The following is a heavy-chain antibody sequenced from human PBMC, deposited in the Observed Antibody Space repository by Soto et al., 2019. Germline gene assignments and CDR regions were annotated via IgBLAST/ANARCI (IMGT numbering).Heavy chain of an antibody. V-gene: IGHV2-5*01. CDR1: GFSLSTSGVG. J-gene: IGHJ3*02. Sequence: QITLKESGPTLVKPTQTLTLTCTFSGFSLSTSGVGVGWIRQPPGKALEWLALIYWNDDKRYSPSLKSRLTITKDTSKNQVVLTMTNMDPVDTATYYCAHSTRSSTSNYEWYAFDIWGQGTMVTVSS. D-gene: IGHD2-2*01. CDR3: AHSTRSSTSNYEWYAFDI. CDR2: IYWNDDK.